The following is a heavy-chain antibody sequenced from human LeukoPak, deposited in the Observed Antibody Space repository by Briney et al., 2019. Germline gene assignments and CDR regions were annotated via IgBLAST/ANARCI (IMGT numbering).Heavy chain of an antibody. D-gene: IGHD1-20*01. CDR3: ARDHPYNWNYFDY. Sequence: TLSLTCTVSGGSISSYYWSWIRLPPGKGLEWIGYIYYSGSTNYDPSLKSRVTISVDTSKNQFSLKLSSVTAADTAVYYCARDHPYNWNYFDYWGQGTLVTVSS. CDR1: GGSISSYY. V-gene: IGHV4-59*01. CDR2: IYYSGST. J-gene: IGHJ4*02.